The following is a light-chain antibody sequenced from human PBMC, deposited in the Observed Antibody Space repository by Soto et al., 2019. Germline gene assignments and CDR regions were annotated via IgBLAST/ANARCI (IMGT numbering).Light chain of an antibody. Sequence: QSLLTQPDSVSGSAGQSISISRTGTSSDVGGYNYVSWYQHHPGKAPKLMIYDVSNRPSGVSNRFSGSKSGNTASLTISGLQPEDEADYYCSSYTTSNTRQIVFGTGTKVTVL. CDR1: SSDVGGYNY. V-gene: IGLV2-14*03. CDR3: SSYTTSNTRQIV. J-gene: IGLJ1*01. CDR2: DVS.